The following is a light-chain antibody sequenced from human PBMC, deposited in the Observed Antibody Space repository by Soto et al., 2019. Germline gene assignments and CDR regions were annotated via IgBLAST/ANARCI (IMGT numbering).Light chain of an antibody. J-gene: IGLJ1*01. CDR1: SSNIVAGYD. Sequence: QSVLTQPPSVSGAPGQRVTISCTGSSSNIVAGYDVHWYQQLPGTAPKLLIYGNSTRPSGVPDRFSGSKSGTSASLAITGLQAEDEADYYCQSYDSSLSGLYVFGTGTQLTVL. CDR2: GNS. V-gene: IGLV1-40*01. CDR3: QSYDSSLSGLYV.